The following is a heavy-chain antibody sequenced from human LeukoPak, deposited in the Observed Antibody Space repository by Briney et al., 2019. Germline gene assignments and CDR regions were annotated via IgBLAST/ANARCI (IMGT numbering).Heavy chain of an antibody. CDR1: GLALRSYG. J-gene: IGHJ4*02. V-gene: IGHV3-30*02. CDR3: ARATGTVSEWSLDF. CDR2: IRYDGSDR. Sequence: GGSLRLSCAASGLALRSYGTHWVRHAPGRGLGRGAVIRYDGSDRYYGDAVKGRFTISRDISSSTLYLQMNNMRGGDTVVYYCARATGTVSEWSLDFWGQGTLVTVSS. D-gene: IGHD3-3*01.